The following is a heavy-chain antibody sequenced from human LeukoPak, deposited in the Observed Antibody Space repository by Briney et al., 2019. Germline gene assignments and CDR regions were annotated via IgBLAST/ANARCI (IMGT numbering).Heavy chain of an antibody. CDR2: INTSGGTT. CDR1: GYTFTTYY. J-gene: IGHJ3*02. CDR3: ARGRRRDAFDI. Sequence: ASMKVSCRASGYTFTTYYMHWVRLAPGQGLEWMGIINTSGGTTTYAQKFQGRVTMTRDTSTSTVYMDLGSLRSEDTAIYYCARGRRRDAFDIWGQGTMVTVSS. V-gene: IGHV1-46*01.